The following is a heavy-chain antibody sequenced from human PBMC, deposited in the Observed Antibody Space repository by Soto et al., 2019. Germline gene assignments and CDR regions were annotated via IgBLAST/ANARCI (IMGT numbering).Heavy chain of an antibody. Sequence: QVQLVQSGAEVKKPGASVKVSCKASGYTFTSYDINWVRQATGQGLEYLGWMNPNSGNTAYVQKFQGRATMTGDTSITTAYMELSSLRSEDTAVYFCARGIKYGAYSRWFDPWGQGTLVTVSS. J-gene: IGHJ5*02. CDR2: MNPNSGNT. CDR3: ARGIKYGAYSRWFDP. D-gene: IGHD4-17*01. V-gene: IGHV1-8*01. CDR1: GYTFTSYD.